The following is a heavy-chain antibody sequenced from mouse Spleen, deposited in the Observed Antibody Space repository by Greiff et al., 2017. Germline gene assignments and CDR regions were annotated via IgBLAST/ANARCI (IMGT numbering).Heavy chain of an antibody. CDR3: AILLGGSRTGLYAMDY. V-gene: IGHV1-82*01. Sequence: VQLVESGPELVKPGASVKISCKASGYAFSSSWMNWVKQRPGKGLEWIGRIYPGDGDTNYNGKFKGKATLTADKSSSTAYMQLSSLTSEDSAVYFCAILLGGSRTGLYAMDYWGQGTSVTVSS. CDR1: GYAFSSSW. J-gene: IGHJ4*01. D-gene: IGHD1-1*01. CDR2: IYPGDGDT.